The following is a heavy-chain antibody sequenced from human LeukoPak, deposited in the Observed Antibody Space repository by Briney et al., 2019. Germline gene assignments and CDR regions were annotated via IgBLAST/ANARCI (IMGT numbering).Heavy chain of an antibody. CDR2: ISSSGSTI. V-gene: IGHV3-48*03. CDR1: GFTFSGYE. J-gene: IGHJ4*02. D-gene: IGHD1-1*01. Sequence: GGSLRLSCAASGFTFSGYEMNWVRQSPGKGLEWVSYISSSGSTIYCADSVKGRFTISRDNAKNSLYLQMNSLRAEDTAVYYCARDRAVQLESDFDYWGQGTLVTVSS. CDR3: ARDRAVQLESDFDY.